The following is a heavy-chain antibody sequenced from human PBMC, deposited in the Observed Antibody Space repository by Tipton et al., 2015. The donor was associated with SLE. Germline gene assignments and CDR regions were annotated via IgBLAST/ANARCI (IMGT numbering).Heavy chain of an antibody. CDR2: INHSGST. CDR1: GGSFSGYY. CDR3: ARGASSLLGTHFDY. J-gene: IGHJ4*02. D-gene: IGHD7-27*01. V-gene: IGHV4-34*01. Sequence: TLSLTCAVYGGSFSGYYWSWIRRPPGKGLEWIGEINHSGSTNYNPSLKSRVTISVDTSKNQFSLKLSSVTAADTAVYYCARGASSLLGTHFDYWGQGTLVTVSS.